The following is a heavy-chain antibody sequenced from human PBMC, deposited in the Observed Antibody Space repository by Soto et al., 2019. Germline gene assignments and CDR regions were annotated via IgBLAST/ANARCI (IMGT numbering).Heavy chain of an antibody. V-gene: IGHV3-13*01. J-gene: IGHJ3*02. CDR2: IGTAGDI. D-gene: IGHD1-26*01. CDR3: ARVMVGATTRAFDI. CDR1: GFTFSSYD. Sequence: LRLSCAASGFTFSSYDMHWVRQATGKGLEWVSAIGTAGDIYYTDSVKGRFTISRDNAKNSLYLQMNSLRAEDTAVYYCARVMVGATTRAFDIWGQGTMVTVSS.